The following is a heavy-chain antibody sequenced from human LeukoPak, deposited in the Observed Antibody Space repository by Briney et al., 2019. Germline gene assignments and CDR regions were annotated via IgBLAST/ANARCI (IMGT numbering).Heavy chain of an antibody. Sequence: ASVKVSCKASGYTFTGYYMHWVRQAPGQGLEWMGWINPNSGGTNYAQKFQGRVTMTRDTSISTAYMELSRLRSDDTAVYYCARVARTYCGGDCSPIFDYWGQGTLVTFSS. CDR2: INPNSGGT. J-gene: IGHJ4*02. CDR3: ARVARTYCGGDCSPIFDY. CDR1: GYTFTGYY. D-gene: IGHD2-21*02. V-gene: IGHV1-2*02.